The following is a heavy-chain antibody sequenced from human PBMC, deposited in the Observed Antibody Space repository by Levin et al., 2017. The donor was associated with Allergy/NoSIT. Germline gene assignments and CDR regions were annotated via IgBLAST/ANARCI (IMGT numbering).Heavy chain of an antibody. CDR2: ITSKGNGYSS. D-gene: IGHD1-26*01. J-gene: IGHJ6*02. Sequence: LSLTCAASGFRFSDPYIDWVRQAPGKGLEWVGRITSKGNGYSSEYAASVRGRFTISRDDSENSVYLQMNSLKTDDTAVYYCADLGRSYGLDVWGQGTTVTVSS. V-gene: IGHV3-72*01. CDR1: GFRFSDPY. CDR3: ADLGRSYGLDV.